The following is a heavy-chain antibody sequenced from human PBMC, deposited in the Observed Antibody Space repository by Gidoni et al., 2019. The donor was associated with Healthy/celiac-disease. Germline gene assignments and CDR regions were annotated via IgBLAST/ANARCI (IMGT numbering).Heavy chain of an antibody. CDR2: ISSSGSTI. D-gene: IGHD3-22*01. V-gene: IGHV3-11*04. CDR1: GFTFRDYS. J-gene: IGHJ4*02. CDR3: ARERGDWYYYDSSGYYYLDY. Sequence: QVQLVESGGGLVKPGGSLRLSWAASGFTFRDYSMARTRQAPGKGLEWVSYISSSGSTIYYADSVKGRFTISRDNAKNSLYLQMNSLRAEDTAVYYCARERGDWYYYDSSGYYYLDYWGQGTLVTVSS.